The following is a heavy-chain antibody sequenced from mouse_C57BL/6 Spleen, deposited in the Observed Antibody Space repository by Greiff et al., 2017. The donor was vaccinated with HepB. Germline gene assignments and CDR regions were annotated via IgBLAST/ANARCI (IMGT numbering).Heavy chain of an antibody. CDR1: GFSFNTYA. Sequence: EVKVVESGGGLVQPKGSLKLSCAASGFSFNTYAMNWVRQAPGKGLEWVARIRSKSNNYATYYADSVKDRFAISRDDSESMLYLQMNNLKTEDTAMYYCVRRGDGYYGYFDVWGTGTTVTVSS. CDR3: VRRGDGYYGYFDV. J-gene: IGHJ1*03. CDR2: IRSKSNNYAT. D-gene: IGHD2-3*01. V-gene: IGHV10-1*01.